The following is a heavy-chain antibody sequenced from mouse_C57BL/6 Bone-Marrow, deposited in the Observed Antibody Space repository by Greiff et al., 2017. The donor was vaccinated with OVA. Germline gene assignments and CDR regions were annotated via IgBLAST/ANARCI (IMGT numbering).Heavy chain of an antibody. Sequence: QVQLQQPGAELVRPGTSVKLSCTASGYTFTSYWMHWVKQRPGQGLEWIGVIDPSDSYTNYNQKFKGKATLTVDPSSSTAYMQLSSLTSEDSAVYCYASDDGSYGFAYWGQGTLVTVSA. CDR2: IDPSDSYT. J-gene: IGHJ3*01. CDR3: ASDDGSYGFAY. CDR1: GYTFTSYW. V-gene: IGHV1-59*01. D-gene: IGHD2-3*01.